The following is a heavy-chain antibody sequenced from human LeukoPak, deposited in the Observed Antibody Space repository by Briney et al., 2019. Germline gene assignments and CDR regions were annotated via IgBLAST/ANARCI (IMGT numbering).Heavy chain of an antibody. Sequence: GASLKASCKASGYTFTAYYIHWVRQAPGQGLEWMGWISPNSGGTDYAQKFQGRVTMTRDTSISTAYVELSSLTSDDTAVYYCAIQPWGSGNNWYFDLWGRGTLVTVSS. CDR2: ISPNSGGT. V-gene: IGHV1-2*02. D-gene: IGHD7-27*01. CDR3: AIQPWGSGNNWYFDL. J-gene: IGHJ2*01. CDR1: GYTFTAYY.